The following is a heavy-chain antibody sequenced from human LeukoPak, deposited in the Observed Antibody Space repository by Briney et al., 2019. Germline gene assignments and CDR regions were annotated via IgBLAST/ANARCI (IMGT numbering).Heavy chain of an antibody. CDR2: IYSGGST. D-gene: IGHD6-13*01. Sequence: GGSLRLSCAASGFTVSSNYMSWVRQAPGKGLEWVSVIYSGGSTYYADSVKGRFTISRDNSKNTLYLQMNSLRAEDTAVYYCASRYSSSWYYYWGRGTLVTVSS. CDR3: ASRYSSSWYYY. V-gene: IGHV3-53*01. J-gene: IGHJ4*02. CDR1: GFTVSSNY.